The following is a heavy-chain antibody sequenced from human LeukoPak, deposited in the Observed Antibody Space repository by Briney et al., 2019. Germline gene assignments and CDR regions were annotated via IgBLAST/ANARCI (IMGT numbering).Heavy chain of an antibody. CDR2: ISGSGGST. CDR3: AKGSLGYCSGGSCYYFDY. J-gene: IGHJ4*02. D-gene: IGHD2-15*01. Sequence: PGGSLRLSCTPSGFTFSSYAMSWVRQAPGKGLEWVSAISGSGGSTYYADSVKGRFTISRDNSKNTLYLQMNSLRAEDTAVYYCAKGSLGYCSGGSCYYFDYWGQGTLVTVSS. V-gene: IGHV3-23*01. CDR1: GFTFSSYA.